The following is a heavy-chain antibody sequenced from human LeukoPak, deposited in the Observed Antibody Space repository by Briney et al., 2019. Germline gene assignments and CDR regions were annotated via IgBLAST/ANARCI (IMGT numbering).Heavy chain of an antibody. V-gene: IGHV4-59*01. CDR1: GGSISSYY. J-gene: IGHJ4*02. D-gene: IGHD1-26*01. CDR2: NSYSGNT. CDR3: ARVGSGSFDY. Sequence: SETLSLTCTVSGGSISSYYWSWIRQPPGKGLEWIGYNSYSGNTNYNPSLRSRVTISVDTSKNHFSLNLSSVTAADTAVYYCARVGSGSFDYWGQGTLVTVSS.